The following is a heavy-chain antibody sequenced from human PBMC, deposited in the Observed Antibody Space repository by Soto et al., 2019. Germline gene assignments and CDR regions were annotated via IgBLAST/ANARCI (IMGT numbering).Heavy chain of an antibody. J-gene: IGHJ5*02. CDR2: ISGSGGST. CDR1: GFTFSSYA. V-gene: IGHV3-23*01. CDR3: SKDNCISTSCYRLYNWFDP. Sequence: GGSLRLSCAASGFTFSSYAMNWVRQAPGKGLEWVSVISGSGGSTYYADSVKGRFTISRDNSKNTLYLQMNSLRAEDTAVYYCSKDNCISTSCYRLYNWFDPWGQGTLVTVSS. D-gene: IGHD2-2*01.